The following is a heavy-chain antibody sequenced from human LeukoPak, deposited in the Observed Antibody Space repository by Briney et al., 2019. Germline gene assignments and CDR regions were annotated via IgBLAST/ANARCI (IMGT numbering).Heavy chain of an antibody. CDR3: TRPSYDSSVSGVVY. CDR1: GFTFSGSA. CDR2: IRSKANSYAT. J-gene: IGHJ4*02. D-gene: IGHD3-22*01. V-gene: IGHV3-73*01. Sequence: PGGSLRLSCATSGFTFSGSAIHRVRQASGKGLEWVGRIRSKANSYATTDVASVKGRFTISRDDSKNTAYLEMSSLKTEDTAVYYCTRPSYDSSVSGVVYWGQGTLVTVSS.